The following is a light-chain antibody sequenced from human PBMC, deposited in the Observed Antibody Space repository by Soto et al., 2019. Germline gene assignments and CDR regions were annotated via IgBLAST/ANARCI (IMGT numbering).Light chain of an antibody. V-gene: IGLV2-8*01. CDR1: SSDVGGYNY. CDR2: EVS. Sequence: QSVLTQPPSASGSTGQSVTISCTGTSSDVGGYNYVSWYQQHPGKAPKLMIYEVSKRPSGVPDRFSGSKSGNTASLTVSGLQAEDEADYYCSSYAGSTKGYVFGTG. J-gene: IGLJ1*01. CDR3: SSYAGSTKGYV.